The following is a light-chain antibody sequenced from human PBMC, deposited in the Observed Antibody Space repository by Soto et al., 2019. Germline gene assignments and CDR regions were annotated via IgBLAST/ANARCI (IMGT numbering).Light chain of an antibody. CDR2: RAS. CDR1: QNIYSN. Sequence: IVMTQSPATLSVSPGERATFSCRASQNIYSNIAWYQQRPGQAPRLLIYRASTRATGVPARFSGSGSGTEFTLTISSLEPEDFAVYYCQQYGSSPQTFGQGTKVDIK. CDR3: QQYGSSPQT. V-gene: IGKV3-15*01. J-gene: IGKJ1*01.